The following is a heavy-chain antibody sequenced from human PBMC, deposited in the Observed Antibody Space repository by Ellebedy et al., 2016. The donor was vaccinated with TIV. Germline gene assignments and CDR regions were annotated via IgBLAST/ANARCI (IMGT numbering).Heavy chain of an antibody. CDR1: GGSISSSSYY. D-gene: IGHD6-13*01. CDR2: IYYSGST. V-gene: IGHV4-39*07. CDR3: ARPTGYSGGWSGREAFEI. J-gene: IGHJ3*02. Sequence: SETLSLTCTVSGGSISSSSYYWGWIRQPPGKGLEWIGSIYYSGSTNSNPSLKSRVTISVDTSKNQFSVKLSSVTAADTAGYYCARPTGYSGGWSGREAFEIWGQGTVVTVSS.